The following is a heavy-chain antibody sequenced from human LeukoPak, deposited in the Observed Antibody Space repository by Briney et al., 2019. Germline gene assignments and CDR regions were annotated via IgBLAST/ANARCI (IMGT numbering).Heavy chain of an antibody. CDR1: GFTFRSYA. V-gene: IGHV3-23*01. J-gene: IGHJ4*02. Sequence: GGSLRLSCAASGFTFRSYAMSWVRQAPGKGLEWVSGVSNSGGSTYYADSVKGRFTISRDNAKNTAYLQMNSLRADDTAVYYCAKDRWAAAAHFDHWGQGTLVTVSS. CDR2: VSNSGGST. CDR3: AKDRWAAAAHFDH. D-gene: IGHD6-13*01.